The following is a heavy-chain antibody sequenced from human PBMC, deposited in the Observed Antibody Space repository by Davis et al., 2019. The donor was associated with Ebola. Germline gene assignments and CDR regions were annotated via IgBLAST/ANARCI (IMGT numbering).Heavy chain of an antibody. Sequence: ASVKVSCKASGYTFTSYGISWVRQAPGQGLEWMGWISAYNGNTNYAQKLQGRVTMTTDKSTSTAYMELSSLRSEDTAVYYCARDVNGDGYNYSWFDPWGQGTLVTVSS. CDR1: GYTFTSYG. CDR3: ARDVNGDGYNYSWFDP. J-gene: IGHJ5*02. D-gene: IGHD5-24*01. CDR2: ISAYNGNT. V-gene: IGHV1-18*01.